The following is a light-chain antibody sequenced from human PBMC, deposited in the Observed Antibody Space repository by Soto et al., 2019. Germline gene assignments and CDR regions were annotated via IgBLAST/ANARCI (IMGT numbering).Light chain of an antibody. CDR1: QSVSSN. CDR2: GAS. CDR3: HHYNSWPYT. V-gene: IGKV3-15*01. J-gene: IGKJ2*01. Sequence: EIVMTQSPDTPSVSPGERATLSCRASQSVSSNLAWYQQKPGQAPRLLIYGASTRATGFPARFSGSGSGTEFTLTISSLQSEDFAVYYCHHYNSWPYTFGQGTKVEIK.